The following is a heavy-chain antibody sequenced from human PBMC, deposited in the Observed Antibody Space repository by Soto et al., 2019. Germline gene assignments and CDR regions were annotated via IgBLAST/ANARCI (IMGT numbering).Heavy chain of an antibody. J-gene: IGHJ4*02. CDR1: GFSFNNYA. D-gene: IGHD3-16*01. CDR2: ISGSGDGT. Sequence: EVQLWQSGGGVVQPGGSLRLSCVDSGFSFNNYAMAWVRQAPGKGLEWVSGISGSGDGTYYADSVKDRFSVSRDRSTSTVHLQLSSLRVEDTAVYYCAKDKGLRGSSYFGDWGQGALVIVSS. V-gene: IGHV3-23*01. CDR3: AKDKGLRGSSYFGD.